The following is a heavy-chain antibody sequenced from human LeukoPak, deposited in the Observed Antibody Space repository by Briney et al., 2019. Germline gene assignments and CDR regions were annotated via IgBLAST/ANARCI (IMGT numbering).Heavy chain of an antibody. CDR1: GGSISSYY. CDR2: IYYSGST. J-gene: IGHJ4*02. V-gene: IGHV4-59*01. Sequence: SETLSLTCTVSGGSISSYYWSWIRQPPGKGLEWIGYIYYSGSTNYNPSLKSRVTISVDTSKNQFSLKLSSVTAADTAVYYCARDTEGFGEFDYWGQGTLVTVSS. CDR3: ARDTEGFGEFDY. D-gene: IGHD3-10*01.